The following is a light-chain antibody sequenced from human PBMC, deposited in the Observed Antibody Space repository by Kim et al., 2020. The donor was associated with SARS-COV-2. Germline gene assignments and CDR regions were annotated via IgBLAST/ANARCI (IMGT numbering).Light chain of an antibody. CDR2: DAS. J-gene: IGKJ4*01. V-gene: IGKV3-20*01. CDR3: QQYADSPLT. CDR1: QRVSNDY. Sequence: SPGDQATLSCRASQRVSNDYLAWYQPRPGQAPSLLIYDASSRATGIPDRFSGRGSGTYYTLTISSLEPEDFALYYCQQYADSPLTFGGGTKVDIK.